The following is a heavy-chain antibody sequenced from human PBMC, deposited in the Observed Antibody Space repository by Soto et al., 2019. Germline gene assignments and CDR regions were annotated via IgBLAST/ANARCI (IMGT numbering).Heavy chain of an antibody. V-gene: IGHV3-11*01. Sequence: SLRLSCSAFGFTFSDYYMSGIRQAPGKGLGWGSSITSSGSTTYYTDSVKGRFTISRDNAKTSLYLQMHRLRAEHQAVYYCACERYRYGPYYSDYWGQGTLVTVSS. CDR1: GFTFSDYY. CDR2: ITSSGSTT. J-gene: IGHJ4*02. D-gene: IGHD5-18*01. CDR3: ACERYRYGPYYSDY.